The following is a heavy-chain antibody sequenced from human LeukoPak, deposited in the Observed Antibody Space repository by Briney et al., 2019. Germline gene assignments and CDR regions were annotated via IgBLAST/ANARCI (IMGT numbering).Heavy chain of an antibody. J-gene: IGHJ4*02. Sequence: SETLSLTCAAYGGSFSSYYWSWIRQPPGKGLEWVGEINHSGSTNYYPSLKSRVTISRDTSKNEFCLKLSSVTAADTAVYYCAITGRAAYDYWGQGTLVTVSS. CDR1: GGSFSSYY. CDR3: AITGRAAYDY. CDR2: INHSGST. D-gene: IGHD1-20*01. V-gene: IGHV4-34*01.